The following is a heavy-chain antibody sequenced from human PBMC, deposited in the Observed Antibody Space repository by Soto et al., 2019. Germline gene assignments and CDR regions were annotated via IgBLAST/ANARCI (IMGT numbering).Heavy chain of an antibody. J-gene: IGHJ4*02. CDR2: IYPGDHDT. Sequence: PGEFLKISCKGSGYIITTYWIGWGRQMAGKGLEWMGVIYPGDHDTRFSTSFRSQVIISVDMSISTDYLQRSSLNASETAMYYCARQADHYGRNSVGYWGQGTLVTVAS. CDR3: ARQADHYGRNSVGY. CDR1: GYIITTYW. V-gene: IGHV5-51*01. D-gene: IGHD3-10*01.